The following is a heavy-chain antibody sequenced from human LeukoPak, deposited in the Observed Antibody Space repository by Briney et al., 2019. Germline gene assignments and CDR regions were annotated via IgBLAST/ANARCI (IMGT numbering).Heavy chain of an antibody. J-gene: IGHJ4*02. Sequence: SETLSLTCAVYGGSLSGYYWRWIPQRPGKGMERIGEINHSGSTNYNPSLKSRVTISVDSSKNQFSLKLSSVTAADTAVYYCARGGQWLVTWYFDYWGQGTLVTVSS. D-gene: IGHD6-19*01. CDR3: ARGGQWLVTWYFDY. CDR1: GGSLSGYY. V-gene: IGHV4-34*01. CDR2: INHSGST.